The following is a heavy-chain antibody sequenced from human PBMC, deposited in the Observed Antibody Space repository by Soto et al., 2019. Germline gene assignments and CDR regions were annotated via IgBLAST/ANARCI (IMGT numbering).Heavy chain of an antibody. CDR1: GYTFTSYA. CDR2: INAGNGNT. CDR3: ARDRSSSTL. D-gene: IGHD2-15*01. V-gene: IGHV1-3*01. Sequence: ASVKVSCKASGYTFTSYAMHWVRQAPGQRLEWMGWINAGNGNTEYSQKFQGRVTITRDTSTSTAYMELRSLRSEDTAVYWCARDRSSSTLWGQGTLVTVSS. J-gene: IGHJ4*02.